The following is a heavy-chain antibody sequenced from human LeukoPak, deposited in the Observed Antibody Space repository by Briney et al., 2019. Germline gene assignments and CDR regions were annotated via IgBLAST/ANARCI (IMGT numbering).Heavy chain of an antibody. CDR1: GYTFTGYY. CDR2: INPNSGGT. CDR3: ARALSRHYYDSSGYYYDYFQH. J-gene: IGHJ1*01. Sequence: ASVKVSCKASGYTFTGYYMHWVRQAPGQGLEWMGWINPNSGGTNYAQKFQGRVTMTRDTSISTAYMELSRLRSDDTAVYYCARALSRHYYDSSGYYYDYFQHWGQGTLVTVSS. V-gene: IGHV1-2*02. D-gene: IGHD3-22*01.